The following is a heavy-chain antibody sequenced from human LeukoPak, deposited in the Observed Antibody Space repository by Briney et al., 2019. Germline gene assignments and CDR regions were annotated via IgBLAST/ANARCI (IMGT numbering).Heavy chain of an antibody. D-gene: IGHD6-19*01. CDR1: GYTFTGYY. V-gene: IGHV1-69*13. CDR2: IIPIFGTA. J-gene: IGHJ4*02. CDR3: ARRRIAVAGRGGYYFDY. Sequence: ASVKVSCKASGYTFTGYYMHWVRQAPGQGLEWMGGIIPIFGTANYAQKFQGRVTITADESTSTAYMELSSLRSEDTAVYYCARRRIAVAGRGGYYFDYWGQGTLVTVSS.